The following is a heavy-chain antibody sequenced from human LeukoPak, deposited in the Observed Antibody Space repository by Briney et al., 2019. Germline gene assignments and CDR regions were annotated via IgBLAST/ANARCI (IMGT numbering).Heavy chain of an antibody. CDR1: GGTFSSYA. Sequence: SVKVSCKASGGTFSSYAISWVRQAPGQGLEWMGGIIPIFGTANYAQKFQGRVTITTDESTSTAYMELSSLRSEDTAVYYCARVGSIYYDSSGYTHDYWGQGTLVTVSS. J-gene: IGHJ4*02. D-gene: IGHD3-22*01. CDR2: IIPIFGTA. V-gene: IGHV1-69*05. CDR3: ARVGSIYYDSSGYTHDY.